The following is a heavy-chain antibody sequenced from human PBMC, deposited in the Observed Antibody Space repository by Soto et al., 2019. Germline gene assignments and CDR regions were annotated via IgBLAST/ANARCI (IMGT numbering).Heavy chain of an antibody. V-gene: IGHV3-49*03. CDR1: GFTFGDYA. J-gene: IGHJ4*02. CDR3: TRSEGVYYYGSCFDY. D-gene: IGHD3-10*01. Sequence: GGSLRLSCTASGFTFGDYAMSWFRQAPGKGLEWVGFIRSKAYGGTTEYAASVKGRFTISRDDSKSIAYLQMNSLKTEDTAVYYCTRSEGVYYYGSCFDYWGQGTLVTVSS. CDR2: IRSKAYGGTT.